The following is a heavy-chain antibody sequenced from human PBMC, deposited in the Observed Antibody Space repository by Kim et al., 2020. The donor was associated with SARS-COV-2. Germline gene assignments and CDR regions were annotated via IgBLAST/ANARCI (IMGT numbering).Heavy chain of an antibody. J-gene: IGHJ4*02. CDR2: VSSNGGTT. Sequence: GGSLRLSCSASGFIFSSYAMYWVRQAPGKGLEYVSAVSSNGGTTYYADSVKGRFTISRDNSKNTLYLQMSSLRAEDTAVYLCVISRPHWGQGTLVTVSS. CDR1: GFIFSSYA. CDR3: VISRPH. D-gene: IGHD6-6*01. V-gene: IGHV3-64D*06.